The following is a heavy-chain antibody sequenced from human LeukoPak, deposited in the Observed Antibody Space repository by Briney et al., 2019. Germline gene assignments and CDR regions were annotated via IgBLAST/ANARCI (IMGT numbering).Heavy chain of an antibody. CDR1: GGSFSGYY. D-gene: IGHD6-19*01. J-gene: IGHJ4*02. V-gene: IGHV4-34*01. CDR2: INHSGST. CDR3: ARGFMWQWLPY. Sequence: SETLSLTCAVYGGSFSGYYWSWIRQPPGKGLEWIGEINHSGSTNYNPSLKSRVTISVDTSKNQFSLKLSSVTAADTAVYYCARGFMWQWLPYWGQGTLVTVSP.